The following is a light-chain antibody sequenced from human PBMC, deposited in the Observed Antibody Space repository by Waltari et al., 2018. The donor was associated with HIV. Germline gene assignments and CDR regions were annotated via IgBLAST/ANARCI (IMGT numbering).Light chain of an antibody. CDR1: SSDVGAYDY. V-gene: IGLV2-14*01. CDR2: EVS. J-gene: IGLJ2*01. CDR3: CSYTSSGTLV. Sequence: QSALTQPASVSASPGQSITIYCTGTSSDVGAYDYVSWYQYHPGKAPKLMISEVSSRPSWVSNRFSCSKSGNTASLTISGLQAEDEADYYCCSYTSSGTLVFGGGTKLTVL.